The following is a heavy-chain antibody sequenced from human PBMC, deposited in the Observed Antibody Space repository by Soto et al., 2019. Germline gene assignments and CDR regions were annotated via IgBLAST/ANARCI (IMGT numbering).Heavy chain of an antibody. J-gene: IGHJ4*02. V-gene: IGHV3-15*07. D-gene: IGHD4-17*01. CDR1: GFTFSNAW. CDR2: IKSKTDGGTT. Sequence: GGSLRLSCAASGFTFSNAWMNWVRQAPGKGLEWVGRIKSKTDGGTTDYAAPVKGRFTISRDDSKNTLYLQMNSLKTEDTAVYYCTTDNIYGDYPVDYWGQGTLVTVSS. CDR3: TTDNIYGDYPVDY.